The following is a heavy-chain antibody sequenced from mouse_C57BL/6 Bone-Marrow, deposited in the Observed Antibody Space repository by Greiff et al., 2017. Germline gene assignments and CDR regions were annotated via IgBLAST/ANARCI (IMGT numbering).Heavy chain of an antibody. D-gene: IGHD1-1*01. CDR3: ARPYDYGSSHDY. CDR2: IDPANGNT. V-gene: IGHV14-3*01. Sequence: VQLKESVAELVRPGASVKLSCTASGFNIKNTYLHWVKQRPEQGLEWIGRIDPANGNTKFAPKCQGKATITADRSSNTAYLQLSSLTSEDTAIYYCARPYDYGSSHDYWGQGTTLTVSS. CDR1: GFNIKNTY. J-gene: IGHJ2*01.